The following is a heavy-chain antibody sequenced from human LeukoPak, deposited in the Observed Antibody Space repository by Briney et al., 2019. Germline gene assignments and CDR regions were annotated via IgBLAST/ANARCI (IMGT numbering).Heavy chain of an antibody. J-gene: IGHJ6*03. D-gene: IGHD2-15*01. CDR1: GFTFSSYA. CDR2: ISGSGGST. Sequence: GGSLRLSCAASGFTFSSYAMSWVRQAPGKGLEWVSAISGSGGSTYYADSVKGRFTISRDNSKNTLYLQMNSLRAEDTAVYYCAKQATYCSGGSCYSGDYYYYMDVWGKGTTVTVSS. CDR3: AKQATYCSGGSCYSGDYYYYMDV. V-gene: IGHV3-23*01.